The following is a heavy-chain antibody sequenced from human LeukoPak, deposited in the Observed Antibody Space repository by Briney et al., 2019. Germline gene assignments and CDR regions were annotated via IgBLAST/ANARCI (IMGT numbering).Heavy chain of an antibody. J-gene: IGHJ4*02. CDR1: GFTFSSYS. D-gene: IGHD4-17*01. V-gene: IGHV3-21*04. CDR3: AKRITVTYFNDY. CDR2: ISSSSSYI. Sequence: GGSLRLSCAASGFTFSSYSMNWVRQAPGKGLEWVSSISSSSSYIYYADSVKGRFTISRDNSKNTLYLQMNSLRAEDTAVYYCAKRITVTYFNDYWGQGTLVTVSS.